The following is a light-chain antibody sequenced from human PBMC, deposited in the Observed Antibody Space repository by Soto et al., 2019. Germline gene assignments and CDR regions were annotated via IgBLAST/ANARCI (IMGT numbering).Light chain of an antibody. CDR1: QSVRNY. CDR2: GAS. V-gene: IGKV1-39*01. J-gene: IGKJ1*01. CDR3: QLWNKRPHT. Sequence: TGSPCSLSTSVGDSVTITCRASQSVRNYLNWYQHKPGKAPKLLIYGASRLQTGVPSRFSGSGSGTDFTLTVSILQAEDVAEYHCQLWNKRPHTSGQGTKADIK.